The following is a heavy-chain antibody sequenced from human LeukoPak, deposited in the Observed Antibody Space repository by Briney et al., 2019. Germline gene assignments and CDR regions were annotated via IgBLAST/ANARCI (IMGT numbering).Heavy chain of an antibody. CDR3: AREGHSSSLATVMVDFDY. D-gene: IGHD6-6*01. Sequence: SETLSLTCAVYGESFSGYYWNWIRQSPGKGLEWIGEINHSGSTNYNPSLRSRVTISVDTSKNQFSLKLSSVTAADTAVYYCAREGHSSSLATVMVDFDYWGQGTLVTVSS. CDR1: GESFSGYY. J-gene: IGHJ4*02. CDR2: INHSGST. V-gene: IGHV4-34*01.